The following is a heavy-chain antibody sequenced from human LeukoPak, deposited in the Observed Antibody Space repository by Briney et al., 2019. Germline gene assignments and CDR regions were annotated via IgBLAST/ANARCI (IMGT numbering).Heavy chain of an antibody. Sequence: ASVKVSCKASGYTFTGYYMHWVRQAPGQGLEWMGWINPNSGGTNYAQKSQGRVTMTRDTSISTAYMELSRLRSDDTAVYYCARDWFGSSSWSEYFDYWGQGTLVTVSS. CDR2: INPNSGGT. CDR1: GYTFTGYY. J-gene: IGHJ4*02. CDR3: ARDWFGSSSWSEYFDY. V-gene: IGHV1-2*02. D-gene: IGHD6-13*01.